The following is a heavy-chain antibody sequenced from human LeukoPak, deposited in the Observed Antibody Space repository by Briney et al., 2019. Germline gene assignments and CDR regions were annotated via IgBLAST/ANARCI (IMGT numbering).Heavy chain of an antibody. CDR3: ASIAVAGTISHDY. CDR1: GGSISSGGYS. D-gene: IGHD6-19*01. Sequence: SETLSLTCAVSGGSISSGGYSWSWIRQPPGKGLEWIGYIYHSGSTYYNPSLKSRVTISVDRSKNQFSLKLSSVTAADTAVYYCASIAVAGTISHDYWGQGTLVTVSS. CDR2: IYHSGST. V-gene: IGHV4-30-2*01. J-gene: IGHJ4*02.